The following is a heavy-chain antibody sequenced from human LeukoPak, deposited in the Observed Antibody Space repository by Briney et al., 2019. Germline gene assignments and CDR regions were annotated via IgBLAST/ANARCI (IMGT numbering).Heavy chain of an antibody. Sequence: SETLSLTCTVSGGSISSYYWSWIRQPPGKGLEWIGEINHSGSTNYNPSLKSRVTISVDTSKNQFSLKLSSVTAADTAVYYCASAYCGGDCFHWFDPWGQGTLVTVSS. D-gene: IGHD2-21*02. J-gene: IGHJ5*02. CDR3: ASAYCGGDCFHWFDP. CDR1: GGSISSYY. CDR2: INHSGST. V-gene: IGHV4-34*01.